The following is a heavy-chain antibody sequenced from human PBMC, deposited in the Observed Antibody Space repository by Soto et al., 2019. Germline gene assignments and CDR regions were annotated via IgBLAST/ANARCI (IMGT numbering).Heavy chain of an antibody. V-gene: IGHV4-59*01. D-gene: IGHD3-16*01. CDR3: ARGVHYYATSGYFSFDS. CDR1: GGSFHNFY. CDR2: VHYSGST. Sequence: SETLSLTCNLSGGSFHNFYWLWIRQPPGKGLEWVGHVHYSGSTNYSPSLNSRATISLDTSKSQLSLKLRSVTAADTAMYFCARGVHYYATSGYFSFDSWGQGIQVTVYS. J-gene: IGHJ4*02.